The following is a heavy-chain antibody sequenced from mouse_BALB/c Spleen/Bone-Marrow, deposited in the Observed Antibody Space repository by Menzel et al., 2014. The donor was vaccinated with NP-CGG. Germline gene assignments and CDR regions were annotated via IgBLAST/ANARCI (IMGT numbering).Heavy chain of an antibody. J-gene: IGHJ3*01. CDR3: ARGGIYYGSSSFAY. CDR2: ISTYSGNT. Sequence: QVQLQQSEPELVRPGVSVKISCKGSGYTFTDYAMHWVKQSHAKSLEWIGVISTYSGNTNYNQKFKGKATMTVDKSSSTAYMELARLTSEDSAIYYCARGGIYYGSSSFAYWGQGTLVTVSA. CDR1: GYTFTDYA. D-gene: IGHD1-1*01. V-gene: IGHV1-67*01.